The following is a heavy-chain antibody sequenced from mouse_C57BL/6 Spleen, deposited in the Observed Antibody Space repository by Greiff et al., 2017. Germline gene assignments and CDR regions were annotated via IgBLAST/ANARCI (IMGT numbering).Heavy chain of an antibody. Sequence: EVQLQQSGPELVKPGASVKMSCKASGYTFTDYYMHWVKQSHGKSLEWIGYINPNTGGTSYNQKFKGKATLTVNKSYSTAYMELRSLTSEDSAVYYYARGYYGSSSFAYWGQGTLVTVSA. D-gene: IGHD1-1*01. CDR1: GYTFTDYY. V-gene: IGHV1-22*01. J-gene: IGHJ3*01. CDR3: ARGYYGSSSFAY. CDR2: INPNTGGT.